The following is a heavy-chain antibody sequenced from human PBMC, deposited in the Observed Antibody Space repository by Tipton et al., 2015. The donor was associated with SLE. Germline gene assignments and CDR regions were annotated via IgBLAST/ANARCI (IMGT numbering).Heavy chain of an antibody. J-gene: IGHJ4*02. CDR1: GGSISSGSYY. Sequence: LRLSCTVSGGSISSGSYYWSWIRQPAGKGLEWIGRIYTSGSTNYTPSLKSRVTISVDTSKNQFSLKLSSVTAADTAVYYCARGLIAARFDYWGQGTLVTVSS. CDR2: IYTSGST. V-gene: IGHV4-61*02. CDR3: ARGLIAARFDY. D-gene: IGHD6-6*01.